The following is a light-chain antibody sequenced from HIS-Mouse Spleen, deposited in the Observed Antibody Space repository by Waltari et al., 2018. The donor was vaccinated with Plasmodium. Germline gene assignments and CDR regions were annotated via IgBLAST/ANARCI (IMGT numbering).Light chain of an antibody. J-gene: IGLJ3*02. CDR3: YSTDSSGNHRV. CDR1: ALPKKY. V-gene: IGLV3-10*01. CDR2: EDS. Sequence: SYELTQPPSVSVPPGQTARITCSGDALPKKYAYWYQQKSGQAPVLGIYEDSKRPSGIPERCSGSSSGTMATLTISGAQVEDEADYYCYSTDSSGNHRVFGGGTKLTVL.